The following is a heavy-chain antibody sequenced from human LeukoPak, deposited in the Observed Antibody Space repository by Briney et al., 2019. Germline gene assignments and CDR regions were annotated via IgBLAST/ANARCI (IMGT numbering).Heavy chain of an antibody. V-gene: IGHV3-33*01. CDR1: GFTFSSYG. CDR3: ARDRGITGTSFPIDY. CDR2: IWYDGSNK. Sequence: GGSLRLSCAASGFTFSSYGMHWVRQAPGKGLEWVAVIWYDGSNKYYADSVKGRFTISRDNSKTTLYLQMNSLRAEDTAVYYCARDRGITGTSFPIDYWGQGTLVTVSS. J-gene: IGHJ4*02. D-gene: IGHD1-7*01.